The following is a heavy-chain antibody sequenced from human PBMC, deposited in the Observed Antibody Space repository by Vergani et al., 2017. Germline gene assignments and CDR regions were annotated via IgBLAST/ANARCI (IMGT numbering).Heavy chain of an antibody. CDR3: ARVVKQQLVRWFDP. Sequence: QVQLQESGPGLVKPSETLSLTCTVSGGSISSYYWSWIRQPPGKGLEWIGYIYYSGSTNYNPSLKSRVTISVDTSKNQFSLKLSSVTAADTAVYYCARVVKQQLVRWFDPWGQGTLVTVSS. J-gene: IGHJ5*02. V-gene: IGHV4-59*12. D-gene: IGHD6-13*01. CDR2: IYYSGST. CDR1: GGSISSYY.